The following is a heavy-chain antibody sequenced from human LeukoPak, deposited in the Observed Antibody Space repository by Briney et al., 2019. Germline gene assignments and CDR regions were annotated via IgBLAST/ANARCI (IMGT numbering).Heavy chain of an antibody. J-gene: IGHJ4*02. CDR2: VSGGGAST. Sequence: GGSLRLSCAASGFTFSSYAMSWVRQAPGKGLERVSAVSGGGASTYYADSVKGRFTISRDNSKNTLYLQMNSLRAEDTAVYYCAKDLGYSGYDPLDYWGQGTLVTVSS. D-gene: IGHD5-12*01. CDR3: AKDLGYSGYDPLDY. CDR1: GFTFSSYA. V-gene: IGHV3-23*01.